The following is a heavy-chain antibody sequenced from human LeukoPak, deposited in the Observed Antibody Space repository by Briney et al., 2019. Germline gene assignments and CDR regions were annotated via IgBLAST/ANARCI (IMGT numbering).Heavy chain of an antibody. J-gene: IGHJ4*02. CDR1: GFTVSSNY. V-gene: IGHV3-66*01. D-gene: IGHD2-15*01. CDR2: IYSGGST. Sequence: RPGGSLRLSCAASGFTVSSNYMSWVRQAPGKGLEWVSVIYSGGSTYYADSVKGRFTISRDNSKNTLYLQMNSLRAEDTAVYYCARDFVAATPGVFGYWGQGTLVTVSP. CDR3: ARDFVAATPGVFGY.